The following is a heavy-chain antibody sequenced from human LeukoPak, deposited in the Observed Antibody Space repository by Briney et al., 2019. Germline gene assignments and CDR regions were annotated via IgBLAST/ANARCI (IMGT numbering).Heavy chain of an antibody. CDR2: ISGSGGST. D-gene: IGHD4-17*01. CDR3: ASHTTTVTSGGDY. V-gene: IGHV3-23*01. Sequence: AGSLRLSCAVSGFTFSSYAMSWVRQAPGKGLEWVSGISGSGGSTYYADSVKGRFTISRDNSKKTLYLQMNSLRGEDTAVYYCASHTTTVTSGGDYWGQGTLVTVSS. J-gene: IGHJ4*02. CDR1: GFTFSSYA.